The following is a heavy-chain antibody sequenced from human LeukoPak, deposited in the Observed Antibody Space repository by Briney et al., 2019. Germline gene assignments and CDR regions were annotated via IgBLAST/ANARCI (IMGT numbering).Heavy chain of an antibody. CDR3: AKYLSRAFDS. J-gene: IGHJ4*02. CDR2: INQEAGRT. D-gene: IGHD2/OR15-2a*01. Sequence: AGGSLRLSCAASGFTFRSYWMSWVRQAPGKGLEWLGRINQEAGRTDHADSVKGRFTISRDNSRNLLYLHMSSLRAEDTAVYYCAKYLSRAFDSWGQGILVSVSS. V-gene: IGHV3-7*01. CDR1: GFTFRSYW.